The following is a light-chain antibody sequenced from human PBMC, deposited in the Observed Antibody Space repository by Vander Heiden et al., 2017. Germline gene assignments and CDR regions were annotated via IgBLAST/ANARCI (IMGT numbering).Light chain of an antibody. CDR1: QSVSSY. CDR2: DAS. J-gene: IGKJ4*01. Sequence: IVLTPSLAILSCSPRGRATLSCRSSQSVSSYLAWYQQKPGQAPRLLIYDASNRATGIPARFSGSGSGTDFTLTISSLEPEDFAVYYCQQRSNLLTFGGGTKVEIK. CDR3: QQRSNLLT. V-gene: IGKV3-11*01.